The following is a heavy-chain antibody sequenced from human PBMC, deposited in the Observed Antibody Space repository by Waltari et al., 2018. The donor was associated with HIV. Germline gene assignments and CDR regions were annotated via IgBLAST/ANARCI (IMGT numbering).Heavy chain of an antibody. Sequence: ASGFTFSSYSMNWVRQAPGKGLEWVSSISSSSTFIYYADSVKGRFTISRDNAKNSLYLQMNSLRAEDTAVYYCARDRQGTVTKDFDYWGQGTLVTVSS. V-gene: IGHV3-21*01. CDR1: GFTFSSYS. CDR2: ISSSSTFI. CDR3: ARDRQGTVTKDFDY. J-gene: IGHJ4*02. D-gene: IGHD4-17*01.